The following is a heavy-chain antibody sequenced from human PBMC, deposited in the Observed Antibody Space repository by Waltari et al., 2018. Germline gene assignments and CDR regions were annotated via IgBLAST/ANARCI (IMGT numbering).Heavy chain of an antibody. J-gene: IGHJ4*02. CDR3: ARIGHTSSTEDY. CDR1: GFTFSNYW. V-gene: IGHV3-7*01. CDR2: IKQDGSEK. D-gene: IGHD2-2*01. Sequence: EVQLVESGGGLVQPGESLRLSCAASGFTFSNYWMSWVRQAPGKGLGWVANIKQDGSEKHYVDSVKGRFTISRDNTKNSLYLQVNSLRAEDTAVYYCARIGHTSSTEDYWGQGILVTVSS.